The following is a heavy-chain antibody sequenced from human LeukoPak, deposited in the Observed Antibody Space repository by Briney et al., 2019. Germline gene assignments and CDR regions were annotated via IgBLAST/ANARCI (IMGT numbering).Heavy chain of an antibody. CDR1: GFTFSSYG. Sequence: PGGSLRLSCAASGFTFSSYGMHWVRQAPGKGLEWVAVIWYDGSNKYYADSVKGRLTISRDNSKNTLYLQMNSLRAEDTAVYYCAKAMPNYGDYVGEIDYWGQGTLVTVSS. D-gene: IGHD4-17*01. V-gene: IGHV3-33*06. CDR3: AKAMPNYGDYVGEIDY. CDR2: IWYDGSNK. J-gene: IGHJ4*02.